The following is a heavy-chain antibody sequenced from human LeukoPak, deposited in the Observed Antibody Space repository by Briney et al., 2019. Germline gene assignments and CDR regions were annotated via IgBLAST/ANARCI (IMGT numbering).Heavy chain of an antibody. V-gene: IGHV4-39*01. CDR3: ARHWLGGNYPDYFNH. Sequence: SETLSLTCIVSGGSISSTTYYWGWIRQPPGKRLEWIGSIYYSGNTYYNPSLKSRVTISIDTSKNQFSLNLNSVTAADTALYSCARHWLGGNYPDYFNHWGQGTLVTVSS. D-gene: IGHD1-26*01. CDR1: GGSISSTTYY. J-gene: IGHJ4*02. CDR2: IYYSGNT.